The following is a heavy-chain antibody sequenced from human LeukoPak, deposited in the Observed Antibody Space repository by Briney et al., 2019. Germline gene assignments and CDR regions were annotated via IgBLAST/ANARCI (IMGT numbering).Heavy chain of an antibody. V-gene: IGHV3-30-3*01. CDR1: GFTFSRYA. D-gene: IGHD1-14*01. Sequence: PGRSLRLSCAASGFTFSRYAMHWVRQAPGKGLEWVTVITYDGSNKYYADSVKGRFTISRDSSKNTLYLQMNSLRAEDTAVYYCARATTLAPYDYYYYMDVWGKGTTGTVSS. J-gene: IGHJ6*03. CDR2: ITYDGSNK. CDR3: ARATTLAPYDYYYYMDV.